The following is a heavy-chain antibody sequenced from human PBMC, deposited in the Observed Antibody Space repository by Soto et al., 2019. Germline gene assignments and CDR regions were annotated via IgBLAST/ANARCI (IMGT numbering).Heavy chain of an antibody. Sequence: KPSGTLALTCAVYGGSFRGYYWSWTRQPPGKGLEWIGEINHSGSTNYNPSLKSRVTISVDTSKNQFSLKLSSVTAADTAVYYCARGQGLVVPAANFLLDYWGQGTLVNGSS. D-gene: IGHD2-2*01. J-gene: IGHJ4*02. V-gene: IGHV4-34*01. CDR3: ARGQGLVVPAANFLLDY. CDR2: INHSGST. CDR1: GGSFRGYY.